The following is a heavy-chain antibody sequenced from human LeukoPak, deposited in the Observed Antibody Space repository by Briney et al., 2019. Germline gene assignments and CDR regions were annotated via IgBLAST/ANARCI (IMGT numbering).Heavy chain of an antibody. CDR3: ARHTYFDL. CDR1: GGSISNYY. V-gene: IGHV4-59*08. CDR2: IYYSGST. J-gene: IGHJ2*01. Sequence: PSETLSLTCTVSGGSISNYYWSWVRQPPGKGLEWIGYIYYSGSTTYNPSLKSRVTISVDTSKNQFSLKLSSVTAADTAVYYCARHTYFDLWGRGTLVTASS.